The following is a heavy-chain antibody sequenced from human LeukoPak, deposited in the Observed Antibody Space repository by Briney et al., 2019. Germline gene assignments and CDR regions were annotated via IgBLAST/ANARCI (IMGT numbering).Heavy chain of an antibody. CDR1: GYTFTGYC. J-gene: IGHJ4*02. CDR3: ASSITMIVVVTPAPNFDY. Sequence: ASVKVSCKASGYTFTGYCMHWVRQAHGQGHGWMGCINPNSGGTNYAQKFQGRVTMTRDTSISTAYMELSRLRSDDTAVYYCASSITMIVVVTPAPNFDYWGQGTLVTVSS. D-gene: IGHD3-22*01. V-gene: IGHV1-2*02. CDR2: INPNSGGT.